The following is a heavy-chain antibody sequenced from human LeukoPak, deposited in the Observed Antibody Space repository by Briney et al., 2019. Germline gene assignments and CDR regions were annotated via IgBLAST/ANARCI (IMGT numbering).Heavy chain of an antibody. CDR2: IYDSGTSATT. CDR1: GASMNHHY. Sequence: SETLSLTCTVSGASMNHHYWSWVRQPPGKELEWIAYIYDSGTSATTDYNPSLKSRVTISVDTSKRQFSLRVDSVTAAETAVYYCAEIPRDWGQGTLVTVSS. J-gene: IGHJ4*02. CDR3: AEIPRD. V-gene: IGHV4-59*11.